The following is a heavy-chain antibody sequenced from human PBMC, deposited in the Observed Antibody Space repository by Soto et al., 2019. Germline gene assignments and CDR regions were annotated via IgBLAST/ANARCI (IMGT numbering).Heavy chain of an antibody. CDR1: GFTFTSSA. D-gene: IGHD2-15*01. V-gene: IGHV1-58*02. CDR3: AATTRYCSGGSCYHNWFDP. J-gene: IGHJ5*02. CDR2: IVVGSGNT. Sequence: SVKVSCKASGFTFTSSAMQWVRQARGQRLEWIGWIVVGSGNTNYAQKFQERVTITRDMSTSTAYMELSSLRSEDTAVYYCAATTRYCSGGSCYHNWFDPWGQGTLVTVSS.